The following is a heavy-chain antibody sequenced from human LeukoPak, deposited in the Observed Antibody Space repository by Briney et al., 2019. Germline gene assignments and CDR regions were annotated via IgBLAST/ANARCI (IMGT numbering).Heavy chain of an antibody. D-gene: IGHD5-24*01. V-gene: IGHV3-49*04. Sequence: PGRSLRLSCLVSGLTFGDYTMSWVRQAPGKGLEWVGFIRSTAYGGTTEYAASVKGRFTISRDDSRSIAYLQINSLKIEDTAVYYCARGTYGYRVHYFDYWGQGTLVTVSS. J-gene: IGHJ4*02. CDR2: IRSTAYGGTT. CDR3: ARGTYGYRVHYFDY. CDR1: GLTFGDYT.